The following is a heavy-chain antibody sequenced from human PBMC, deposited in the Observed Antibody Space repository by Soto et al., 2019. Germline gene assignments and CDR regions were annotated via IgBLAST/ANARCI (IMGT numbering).Heavy chain of an antibody. D-gene: IGHD6-13*01. CDR2: ISWNSGSI. Sequence: EVQLVESGGGLVQPGRSLRLSCAASGFTFDDYAMHWVRQAPGKGLEWVSGISWNSGSIGYADSVKGRFTISRDNAKNSLYLQMNSLRAEDTALYYCAKDIGVAAAGLFDYWGQGTLVTVSS. CDR1: GFTFDDYA. V-gene: IGHV3-9*01. CDR3: AKDIGVAAAGLFDY. J-gene: IGHJ4*02.